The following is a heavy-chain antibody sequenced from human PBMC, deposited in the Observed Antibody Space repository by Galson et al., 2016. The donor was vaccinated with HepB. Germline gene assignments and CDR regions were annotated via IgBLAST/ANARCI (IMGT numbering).Heavy chain of an antibody. J-gene: IGHJ4*02. CDR2: FDPENGET. V-gene: IGHV1-24*01. D-gene: IGHD5/OR15-5a*01. CDR3: ATFSIPVSTTFDY. Sequence: SVKVSCKVSGYTLTDLSIHWVRQAPGKGLEWMGGFDPENGETVSAQKFQGRVTMTEDTTTDTVYMDLSNLRSADTAVYYCATFSIPVSTTFDYLGQGNLVTVPS. CDR1: GYTLTDLS.